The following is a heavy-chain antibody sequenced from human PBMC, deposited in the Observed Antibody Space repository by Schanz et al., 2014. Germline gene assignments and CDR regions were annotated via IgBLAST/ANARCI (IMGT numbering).Heavy chain of an antibody. Sequence: QVQLVQSGAEVKKPGASVKVSCKASGYSFISHAIHWVRQAPGQGLEWMGWINVGNGNMKYSQKFQGRVTMTTDTSTSTSYMELTSLRFDDTAVYYCARDFSAYVGNYFDYWGQGTLVTVSS. V-gene: IGHV1-3*01. J-gene: IGHJ4*02. CDR3: ARDFSAYVGNYFDY. CDR2: INVGNGNM. D-gene: IGHD5-12*01. CDR1: GYSFISHA.